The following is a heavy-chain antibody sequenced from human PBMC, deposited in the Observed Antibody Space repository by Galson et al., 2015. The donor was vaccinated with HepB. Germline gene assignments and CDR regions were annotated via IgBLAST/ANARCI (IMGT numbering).Heavy chain of an antibody. D-gene: IGHD1-1*01. CDR3: ATYDRGAFHL. J-gene: IGHJ3*01. CDR1: GFTFSVYY. Sequence: SLRLSCAASGFTFSVYYMSWIRQAPGKGLEWISYITSTGRTVWYADSVKGRFTISRDNTGDSLFLEINSLRVDDKAVYYCATYDRGAFHLWGQGTTVTVS. V-gene: IGHV3-11*01. CDR2: ITSTGRTV.